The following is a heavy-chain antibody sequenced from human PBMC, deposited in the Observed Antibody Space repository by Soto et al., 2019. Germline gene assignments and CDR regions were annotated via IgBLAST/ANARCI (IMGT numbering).Heavy chain of an antibody. V-gene: IGHV3-48*02. J-gene: IGHJ4*02. CDR3: ACYDPNYYDSSGYSGY. D-gene: IGHD3-22*01. CDR2: ISSSSSTI. CDR1: GFTFSSYS. Sequence: PGGSLRLSCAASGFTFSSYSMNWVRQAPGKGLEWVSSISSSSSTIYYADSVKGRFTISRDNAKNSLYLQMNSLRDEDTAVYYCACYDPNYYDSSGYSGYWGQGTLVTVSS.